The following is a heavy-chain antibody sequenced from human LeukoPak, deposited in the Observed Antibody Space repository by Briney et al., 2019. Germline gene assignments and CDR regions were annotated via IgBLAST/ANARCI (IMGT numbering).Heavy chain of an antibody. CDR2: INPNSGGT. V-gene: IGHV1-2*02. Sequence: GASVKVSCKASGYTFTGYYMHWVRQAPGQGLEWMGWINPNSGGTNYAQKFQGRVTMTRDTSISTAYMELSRLRSDDTAVYYCARSRITIFGVVKKYFDYWGQGTLVTVSS. J-gene: IGHJ4*02. CDR3: ARSRITIFGVVKKYFDY. CDR1: GYTFTGYY. D-gene: IGHD3-3*01.